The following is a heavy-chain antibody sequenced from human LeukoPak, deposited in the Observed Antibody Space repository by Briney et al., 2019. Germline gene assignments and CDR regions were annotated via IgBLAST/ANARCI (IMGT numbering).Heavy chain of an antibody. CDR3: APQTYYYDSSGSPAYYYGMDV. V-gene: IGHV1-69*13. CDR2: IIPIFGTA. Sequence: SVKVSCKASGGTFSSYAISWVRQAPGQGLEWMGGIIPIFGTANYAQKFQGRVTITADESTSTAYMELSSLRSEDTAVYHCAPQTYYYDSSGSPAYYYGMDVWGQGTTVTVSS. D-gene: IGHD3-22*01. CDR1: GGTFSSYA. J-gene: IGHJ6*02.